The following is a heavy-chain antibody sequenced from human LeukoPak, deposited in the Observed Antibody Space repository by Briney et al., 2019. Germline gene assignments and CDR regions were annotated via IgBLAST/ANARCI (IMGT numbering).Heavy chain of an antibody. CDR3: AKDPYYDFWSGYPPDY. D-gene: IGHD3-3*01. CDR2: ISGSCGST. Sequence: GGSLRLSCAASGFTFSSYAMSWVRQAPGKGLECVSGISGSCGSTYYADSVKGRLTISRDNSKNTLYLQMDSLRAEDTAVYYCAKDPYYDFWSGYPPDYWGQGTLVTVSS. J-gene: IGHJ4*02. V-gene: IGHV3-23*01. CDR1: GFTFSSYA.